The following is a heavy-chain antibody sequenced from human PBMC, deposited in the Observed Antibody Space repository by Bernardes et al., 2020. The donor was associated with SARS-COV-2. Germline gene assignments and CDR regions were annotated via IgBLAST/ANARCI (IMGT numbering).Heavy chain of an antibody. CDR1: GFTFSRYT. D-gene: IGHD3-3*01. J-gene: IGHJ4*02. V-gene: IGHV3-48*02. Sequence: GGSLRLSCAASGFTFSRYTMNWVRQAPGKGLEWVSYISCSSTSIYYADSVKGRFTISRDNAKNSLYLHMNSLRDEDTAVYYCARGEGCDFWDVNTSFDSWGQGTQVTVSS. CDR2: ISCSSTSI. CDR3: ARGEGCDFWDVNTSFDS.